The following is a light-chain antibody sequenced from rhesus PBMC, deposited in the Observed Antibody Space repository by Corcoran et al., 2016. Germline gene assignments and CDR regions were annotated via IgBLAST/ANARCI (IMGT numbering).Light chain of an antibody. J-gene: IGKJ3*01. CDR1: QSLLDSEYGNTY. CDR2: EVS. Sequence: DIVMTQTPLSLPVTPGEPASFSCRSSQSLLDSEYGNTYLEWYLQKPGQSPQPLIYEVSNRAPGVADRFSGSGSDTAFKLKVSRVEAEDFGVYCCMQGIEYPFTFGPGAKLDIK. CDR3: MQGIEYPFT. V-gene: IGKV2S20*01.